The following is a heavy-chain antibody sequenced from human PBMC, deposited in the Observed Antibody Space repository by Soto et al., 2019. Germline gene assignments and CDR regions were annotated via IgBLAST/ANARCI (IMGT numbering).Heavy chain of an antibody. Sequence: ASVKVSCKASGYTFTGYYMHWVRQAPGQGLEWMGWINPNSGGTNCAQKFQGRVTMTRDTSISTAYMKLSRLRSDDTAVYYCARVLGYNSSWWRHTAFDIWGQGTMVIVSS. D-gene: IGHD6-13*01. V-gene: IGHV1-2*02. CDR3: ARVLGYNSSWWRHTAFDI. J-gene: IGHJ3*02. CDR2: INPNSGGT. CDR1: GYTFTGYY.